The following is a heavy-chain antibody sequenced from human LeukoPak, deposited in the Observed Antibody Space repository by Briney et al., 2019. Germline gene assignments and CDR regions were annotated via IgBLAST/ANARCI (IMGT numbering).Heavy chain of an antibody. J-gene: IGHJ3*02. D-gene: IGHD6-19*01. V-gene: IGHV3-21*01. Sequence: PGGSLRLSCAASGFTFSSYSMNWVRQAPGKGLEWVSSISSSSSYIYYADSVKGRFTISRDNAKNSLYLQMNSLRAEDTAVYYCATVPYSSGWPDAFDIWGQGTMVPVSS. CDR2: ISSSSSYI. CDR3: ATVPYSSGWPDAFDI. CDR1: GFTFSSYS.